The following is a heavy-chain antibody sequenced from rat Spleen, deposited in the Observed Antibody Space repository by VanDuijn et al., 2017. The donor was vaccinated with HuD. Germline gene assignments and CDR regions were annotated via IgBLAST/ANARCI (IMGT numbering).Heavy chain of an antibody. CDR2: ISYSGST. CDR3: ARCGDYWNIGTTPFDY. D-gene: IGHD1-5*01. J-gene: IGHJ2*01. CDR1: GSSITSNY. V-gene: IGHV3-1*01. Sequence: EVQLQESGPGLVKPSQSLSLTCSVTGSSITSNYWGWIRKFPGNKMEWMGYISYSGSTSYNPSLQSRISITRETSKNQFFLQLNSVTTEDTATYYCARCGDYWNIGTTPFDYWGQGVMVTVSS.